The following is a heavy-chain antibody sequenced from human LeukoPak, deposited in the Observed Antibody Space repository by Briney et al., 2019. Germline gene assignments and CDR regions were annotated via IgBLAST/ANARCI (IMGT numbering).Heavy chain of an antibody. Sequence: PGGSLRLSCVASGFTFSSHWMGWVRQAPGKGLEWMATIKQDGSAQFSADSVKARFTISRDNDRQTLHLQMNSLRGDDRAVYYGAKEVPFVLATGFWDSWGQGTLVTVSS. CDR3: AKEVPFVLATGFWDS. D-gene: IGHD3-3*01. V-gene: IGHV3-7*01. J-gene: IGHJ4*02. CDR2: IKQDGSAQ. CDR1: GFTFSSHW.